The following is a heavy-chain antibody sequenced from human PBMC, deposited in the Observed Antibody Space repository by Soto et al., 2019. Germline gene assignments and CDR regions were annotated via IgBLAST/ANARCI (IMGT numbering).Heavy chain of an antibody. CDR3: ASLGRRGNWNYFGFDY. CDR2: TYYSGST. Sequence: SETLSLTCTVSGGSISSYYWSWIRQPPGKGLEWIGYTYYSGSTNYNPSLKSRVTISVDTSKNKFSLKLSSVTAADTAVYYCASLGRRGNWNYFGFDYWGQGTLVTVSS. J-gene: IGHJ4*02. D-gene: IGHD1-7*01. CDR1: GGSISSYY. V-gene: IGHV4-59*01.